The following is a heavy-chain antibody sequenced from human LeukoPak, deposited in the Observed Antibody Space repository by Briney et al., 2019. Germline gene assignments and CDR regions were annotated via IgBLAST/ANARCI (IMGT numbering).Heavy chain of an antibody. D-gene: IGHD4-17*01. V-gene: IGHV4-30-2*01. Sequence: PSETLSLTCAVSGGSISSGGYSWSWIRQPPGKGLEWIGYIYHSGSTYYNPSLKSRVTISVDRPKNQFSLKLSSVTAADTAVYYCARGTTVTTNWFDPWGQGTLVTVSS. CDR3: ARGTTVTTNWFDP. J-gene: IGHJ5*02. CDR2: IYHSGST. CDR1: GGSISSGGYS.